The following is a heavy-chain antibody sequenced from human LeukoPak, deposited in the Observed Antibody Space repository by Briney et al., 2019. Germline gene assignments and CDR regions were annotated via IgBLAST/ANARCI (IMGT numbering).Heavy chain of an antibody. CDR2: ISPDGRNI. Sequence: GGSLRLSCAASGFTLSDYWMNWVRQVPGKGPVWVSHISPDGRNIAYADSVKGRFTISRDSAKNTLYLQMNSVRVGDTAVYYCVRDGGGTTPYDCWGQGTLVTVSS. CDR1: GFTLSDYW. V-gene: IGHV3-74*01. J-gene: IGHJ4*02. D-gene: IGHD1-7*01. CDR3: VRDGGGTTPYDC.